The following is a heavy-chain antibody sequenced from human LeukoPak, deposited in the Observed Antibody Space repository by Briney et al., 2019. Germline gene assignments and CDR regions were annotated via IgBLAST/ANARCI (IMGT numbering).Heavy chain of an antibody. J-gene: IGHJ5*02. CDR1: GYSISSGYH. D-gene: IGHD2-2*01. CDR2: IFHTGRA. CDR3: ARDPRWLTPDCTSTSCYENYFDP. Sequence: SETLSVTCAVSGYSISSGYHWAWIRQPPGNTLEWIGSIFHTGRAHYNPSLKSRVTMSIDTSTNHFSLRLSSVTAADTALYYCARDPRWLTPDCTSTSCYENYFDPWGQGILVTVSS. V-gene: IGHV4-38-2*02.